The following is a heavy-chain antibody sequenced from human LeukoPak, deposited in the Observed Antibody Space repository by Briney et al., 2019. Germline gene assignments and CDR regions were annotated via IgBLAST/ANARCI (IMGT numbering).Heavy chain of an antibody. Sequence: PSETLSLTCAVYGGSFSGYYWSWIRQPPGKGLEWIGEFNHSGSTNYNPSLKSRVTISVDTSKNQFSLKLSSVTAADTAVYYCARGHLGYCSSTSCYGYYFDYWGQGTLVTVSS. D-gene: IGHD2-2*01. CDR2: FNHSGST. CDR3: ARGHLGYCSSTSCYGYYFDY. J-gene: IGHJ4*02. V-gene: IGHV4-34*01. CDR1: GGSFSGYY.